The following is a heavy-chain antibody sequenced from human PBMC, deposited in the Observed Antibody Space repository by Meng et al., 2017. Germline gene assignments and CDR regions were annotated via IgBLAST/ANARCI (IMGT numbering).Heavy chain of an antibody. J-gene: IGHJ4*02. CDR2: IYHSGST. D-gene: IGHD3-22*01. CDR1: GGSFSGYY. V-gene: IGHV4-38-2*01. Sequence: SETLSLTCAVYGGSFSGYYWGWIRQPPGKGLEWIGSIYHSGSTYYNPSLKSRVTISVDTSKNQFSLKLSSVTAADTAVYYCARAQTRGYYDSSGYYLFDYWGQGTLVTVSS. CDR3: ARAQTRGYYDSSGYYLFDY.